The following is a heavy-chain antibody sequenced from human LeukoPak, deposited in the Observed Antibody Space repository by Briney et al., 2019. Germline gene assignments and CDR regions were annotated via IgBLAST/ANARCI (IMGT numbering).Heavy chain of an antibody. CDR1: GFTFSSCA. Sequence: PGGSLRLSCAASGFTFSSCAMSWVRQAPGKGLEWVSAISGSGGSTYYADSVKGRFTISRDNSKNTLYLQMNSLRAEDTAVYYCAKRLVDSSGWWYFDYWGQGTLVTVSS. J-gene: IGHJ4*02. D-gene: IGHD6-19*01. V-gene: IGHV3-23*01. CDR3: AKRLVDSSGWWYFDY. CDR2: ISGSGGST.